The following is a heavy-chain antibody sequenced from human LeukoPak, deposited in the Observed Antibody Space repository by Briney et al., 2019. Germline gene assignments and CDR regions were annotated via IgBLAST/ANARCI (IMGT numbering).Heavy chain of an antibody. J-gene: IGHJ4*02. V-gene: IGHV1-2*02. CDR3: ATGDSSSWYDWYSFDY. Sequence: GASVKVSCKASGYTFTGYYMHWVRQAPGQGLEWMGWINPNSGGTNYAQKFQGRVTMTRDTSISTAYMELSRLRSDDTAVYYCATGDSSSWYDWYSFDYWGQGTLVTVSS. CDR2: INPNSGGT. CDR1: GYTFTGYY. D-gene: IGHD6-13*01.